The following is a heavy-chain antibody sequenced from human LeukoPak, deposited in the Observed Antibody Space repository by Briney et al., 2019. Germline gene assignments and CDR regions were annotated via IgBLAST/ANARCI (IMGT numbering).Heavy chain of an antibody. CDR2: VVYDGSKA. Sequence: GGSLRLSCAASGFIFRSYGMHWARQAPAKGVAGVGVVVYDGSKAFYAAYVKGRFTSSRDNSKNTLYLQMNSLRAEDTAIYYCGKSRDGHYHGVYWGQGTVVSVSS. J-gene: IGHJ4*02. CDR3: GKSRDGHYHGVY. V-gene: IGHV3-33*05. CDR1: GFIFRSYG. D-gene: IGHD5-24*01.